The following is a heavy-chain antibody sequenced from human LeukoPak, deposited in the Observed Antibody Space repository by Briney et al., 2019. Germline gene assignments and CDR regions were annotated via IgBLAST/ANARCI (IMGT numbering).Heavy chain of an antibody. CDR1: GYSISSGYY. J-gene: IGHJ4*02. CDR3: ARDMAGRRIFDY. V-gene: IGHV4-38-2*02. D-gene: IGHD6-19*01. Sequence: SETLSLTCTVSGYSISSGYYWGWIRQPPGKGLEWIGSIYHSGSTYYNPSLKSRVTISVDTSKNQFSLKLSSVTAADTAVYYCARDMAGRRIFDYWGQGTLVTVSS. CDR2: IYHSGST.